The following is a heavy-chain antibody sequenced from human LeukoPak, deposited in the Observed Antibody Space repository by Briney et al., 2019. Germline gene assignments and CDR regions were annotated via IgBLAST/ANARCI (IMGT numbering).Heavy chain of an antibody. J-gene: IGHJ4*02. CDR3: ARDGGSRILAFDY. Sequence: GGSLRLSCAASGFSVSSHYMSWVRQAPRKGLESVSIIYSGDKTYYTDSVKGRFTISRDNSKTTVYLQMSRLRPDDTAVYYCARDGGSRILAFDYWGQGTLVTVSS. CDR1: GFSVSSHY. V-gene: IGHV3-53*01. CDR2: IYSGDKT. D-gene: IGHD3-9*01.